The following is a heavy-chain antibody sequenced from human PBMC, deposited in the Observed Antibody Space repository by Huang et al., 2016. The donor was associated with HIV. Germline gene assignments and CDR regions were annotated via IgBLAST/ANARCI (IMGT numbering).Heavy chain of an antibody. V-gene: IGHV1-8*01. CDR3: ARGFGINYNHEAFDV. Sequence: QIQLAQSGAEVKKPGASVKVSCKASGYTFTNYDINWVRQASGQGLEWMGRRNPKSGKVRYTKKFQGRVAILRNSSINTSYVEVTSLTSEDTAVYYCARGFGINYNHEAFDVWGQGTMVTVSS. D-gene: IGHD3-10*01. CDR1: GYTFTNYD. CDR2: RNPKSGKV. J-gene: IGHJ3*01.